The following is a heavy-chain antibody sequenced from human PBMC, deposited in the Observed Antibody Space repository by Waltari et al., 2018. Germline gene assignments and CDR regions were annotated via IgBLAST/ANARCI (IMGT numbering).Heavy chain of an antibody. CDR2: SNPNRGGT. D-gene: IGHD6-19*01. CDR3: ARGGIAVAGRGGDAFDI. J-gene: IGHJ3*02. Sequence: QVQLVQSGAEVKKPGASVMVSCKASGYTFTGYSMHWVRQAPGQGLEWMGRSNPNRGGTNYAQKFQGRVTRTRDTSISTAYMELSRLRSDDTAVYYCARGGIAVAGRGGDAFDIWGQGTMVTVSS. CDR1: GYTFTGYS. V-gene: IGHV1-2*06.